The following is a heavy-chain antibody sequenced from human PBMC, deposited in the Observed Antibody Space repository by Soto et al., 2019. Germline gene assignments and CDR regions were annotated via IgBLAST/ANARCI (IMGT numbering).Heavy chain of an antibody. J-gene: IGHJ5*02. CDR2: MFHSGSA. CDR1: GGSISSGYYS. D-gene: IGHD3-10*01. CDR3: ARGKRGIRYYGSGTSDWLDP. Sequence: PSETLSLTCAVSGGSISSGYYSWSWIRQPPGKGLEWIGYMFHSGSAYYNPSLKSRVTISVDRSKNQFSLKLTSLTAADTAVYYCARGKRGIRYYGSGTSDWLDPWGQGTLVTVSS. V-gene: IGHV4-30-2*01.